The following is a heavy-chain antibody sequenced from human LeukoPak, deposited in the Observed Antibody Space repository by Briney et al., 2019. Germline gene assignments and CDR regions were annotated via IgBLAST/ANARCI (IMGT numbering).Heavy chain of an antibody. Sequence: SETLSLTCTVSGGSISSGGYYWSWIRQHPGKGLEWIGYIYYSGSTYYNPSLKSRVTISVDTSKNQFSLKLSSVTAADTAVYYCARHDRGLPFDAFDIWGQGTMVTVSS. CDR3: ARHDRGLPFDAFDI. V-gene: IGHV4-31*03. J-gene: IGHJ3*02. CDR2: IYYSGST. CDR1: GGSISSGGYY. D-gene: IGHD2-15*01.